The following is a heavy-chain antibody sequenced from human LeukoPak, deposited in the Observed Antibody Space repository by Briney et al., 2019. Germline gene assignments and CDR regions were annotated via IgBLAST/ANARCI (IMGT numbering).Heavy chain of an antibody. D-gene: IGHD3-22*01. J-gene: IGHJ3*02. CDR1: GYTFTSYA. V-gene: IGHV7-4-1*02. CDR3: ARDGYYDSSGYLHGNDAFDI. Sequence: ASVKVSCKASGYTFTSYAMNWVRQAPGQGLEWMGWINTNTGNPTYAQGFTGRFVFSLDTSVSTAYLQISSLKAEDTAVYYCARDGYYDSSGYLHGNDAFDIWGQGTMVTVSS. CDR2: INTNTGNP.